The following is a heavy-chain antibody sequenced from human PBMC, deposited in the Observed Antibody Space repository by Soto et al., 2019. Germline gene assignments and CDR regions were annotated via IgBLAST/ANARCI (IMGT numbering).Heavy chain of an antibody. Sequence: EVQLVESGGGLVQPGGSLRLSCAASGFTFGSDWMHWVRQAPGNGLVWVSRMNSDGSRTTYADSVKGRFTISRDNAKNTLYLQMNSLRAEDTAVYYCARGPRGWYGFDYWGQGTLVTVSS. CDR2: MNSDGSRT. J-gene: IGHJ4*02. CDR3: ARGPRGWYGFDY. D-gene: IGHD6-19*01. V-gene: IGHV3-74*01. CDR1: GFTFGSDW.